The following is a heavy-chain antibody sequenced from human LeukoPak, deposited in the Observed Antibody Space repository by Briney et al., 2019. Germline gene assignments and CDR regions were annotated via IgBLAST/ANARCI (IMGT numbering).Heavy chain of an antibody. CDR3: AKDMRGYSYGIHYYYMDV. V-gene: IGHV3-9*01. Sequence: GGSLRLSCAASGFTFDDYAMHWVRQAPGKGLEWVSGISWNSGSIGYADSVKGRFTISRGNAKNSLYLQMNSLRAEDTALYYCAKDMRGYSYGIHYYYMDVWGKGTRSPSP. CDR1: GFTFDDYA. CDR2: ISWNSGSI. J-gene: IGHJ6*03. D-gene: IGHD5-18*01.